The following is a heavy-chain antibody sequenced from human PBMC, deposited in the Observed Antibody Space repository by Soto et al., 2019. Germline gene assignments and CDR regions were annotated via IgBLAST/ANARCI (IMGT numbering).Heavy chain of an antibody. V-gene: IGHV4-31*03. D-gene: IGHD3-3*01. CDR2: IYYSGST. CDR1: GGSISSGGYY. CDR3: ARGASGTYIDRYYFDY. J-gene: IGHJ4*02. Sequence: SETLSLTCTVSGGSISSGGYYWSWIRQHPGKGLEWIGYIYYSGSTYYNPSLKSRVTISVDTSKNQFSLKLSSVTAADTAVYYCARGASGTYIDRYYFDYWGQGTLVTVSS.